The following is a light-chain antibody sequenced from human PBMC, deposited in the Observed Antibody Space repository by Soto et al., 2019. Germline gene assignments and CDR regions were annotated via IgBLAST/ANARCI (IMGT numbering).Light chain of an antibody. Sequence: EIVLTQSPATLSLSPGERATLSCGASQSVRTTLAWYRQKPGQPPRLLIYGASKRATGIPARFSGSGSGTNFTLTISIFESEDFAVYYCQRRSDWPTITVGQGTRLEMK. CDR2: GAS. CDR1: QSVRTT. CDR3: QRRSDWPTIT. V-gene: IGKV3-11*01. J-gene: IGKJ5*01.